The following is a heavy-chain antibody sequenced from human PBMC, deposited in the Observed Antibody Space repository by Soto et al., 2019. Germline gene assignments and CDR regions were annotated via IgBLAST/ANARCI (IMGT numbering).Heavy chain of an antibody. Sequence: PGGALRLSCAASGFTFSSYSMHWVRQAPGKGLEYVSAISSNGGSTYYANSVKGRFTISRDNSKNTLYLQMGSLRAEDMAVYYCAREYIAATCYNWFDPWGQGTLVTVSS. CDR2: ISSNGGST. J-gene: IGHJ5*02. CDR3: AREYIAATCYNWFDP. V-gene: IGHV3-64*01. CDR1: GFTFSSYS. D-gene: IGHD2-15*01.